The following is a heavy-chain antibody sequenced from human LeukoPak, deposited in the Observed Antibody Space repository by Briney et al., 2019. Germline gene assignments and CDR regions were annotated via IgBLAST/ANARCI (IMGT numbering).Heavy chain of an antibody. CDR2: ISNDGSRK. J-gene: IGHJ4*02. Sequence: GRSLRLSCAASGFTFNNYDMLWVRQAPGKGLEWVAVISNDGSRKYYAHSVEGRFTISRDNSKNTLYLQMDSLRAEDTAVYYCARDRAWNYFDYWGQGTLVTVSS. CDR1: GFTFNNYD. D-gene: IGHD3-3*01. CDR3: ARDRAWNYFDY. V-gene: IGHV3-30*03.